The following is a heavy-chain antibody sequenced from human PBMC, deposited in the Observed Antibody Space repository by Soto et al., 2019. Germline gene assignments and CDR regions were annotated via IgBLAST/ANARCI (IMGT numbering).Heavy chain of an antibody. J-gene: IGHJ6*02. V-gene: IGHV1-46*01. CDR3: ARVGIGGMDV. CDR2: NNPNDGNT. CDR1: GYTFTKFG. Sequence: ASVKVSCKSSGYTFTKFGISWVRQAPGQGLEWMGVNNPNDGNTSNAQKFRGRVTMTRDTSTSTVSMEVSSLRSEDTAVYYCARVGIGGMDVWGQGTTVTVSS.